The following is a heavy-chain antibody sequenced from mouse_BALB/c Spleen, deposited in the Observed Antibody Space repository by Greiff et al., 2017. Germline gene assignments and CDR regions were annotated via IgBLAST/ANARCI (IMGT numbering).Heavy chain of an antibody. CDR1: GYSITSDYA. J-gene: IGHJ2*01. CDR2: ISYSGST. V-gene: IGHV3-2*02. CDR3: ARIYGNFDY. D-gene: IGHD2-1*01. Sequence: EVQLVESGPGLVKPSQSLSLTCTATGYSITSDYAWYWNRQVPGNKLEWMGYISYSGSTSYNPSLKSRIPISRDTSKNQFFLQLNSVTTEDTATYYCARIYGNFDYWGQGTTLTVSS.